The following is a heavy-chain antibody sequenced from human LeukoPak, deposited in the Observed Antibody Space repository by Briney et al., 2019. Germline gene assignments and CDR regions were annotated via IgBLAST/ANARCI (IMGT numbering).Heavy chain of an antibody. J-gene: IGHJ4*02. D-gene: IGHD3/OR15-3a*01. CDR3: ARQTGSGLFILP. Sequence: SETLSLTCTVSGVSISSSNSYWGWIRQPPGKGLEWIGSIYYSGNTYYNASLKSQVSISIDTSKNQFSLKLTSVTAADTAVYYCARQTGSGLFILPGGQGTLVTVFS. CDR1: GVSISSSNSY. V-gene: IGHV4-39*01. CDR2: IYYSGNT.